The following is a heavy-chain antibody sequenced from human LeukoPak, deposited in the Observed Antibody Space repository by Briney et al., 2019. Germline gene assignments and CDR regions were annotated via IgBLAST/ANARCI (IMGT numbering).Heavy chain of an antibody. V-gene: IGHV4-31*03. Sequence: PSQTLSLTCTVSGGSISSGGYYWSWIRQHPGKGLEWIGYIYYSGSTYYNPSLKSRVTISVDTSKNQFSLKLSSVTAADTAVYYCARQGGVRGYYGSGTYYYDYWGQGALVTVSS. D-gene: IGHD3-10*01. CDR2: IYYSGST. J-gene: IGHJ4*02. CDR3: ARQGGVRGYYGSGTYYYDY. CDR1: GGSISSGGYY.